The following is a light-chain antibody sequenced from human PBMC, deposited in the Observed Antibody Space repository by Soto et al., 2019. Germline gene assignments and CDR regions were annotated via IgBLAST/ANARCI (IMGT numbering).Light chain of an antibody. J-gene: IGKJ1*01. CDR3: QQYNSYSFSP. Sequence: DIQMTLSPSTLSASVGDRVTITCWASQSVSSWLAWYQQTPGKAPKLLIYDASTLESGVPSRFSGSGSGTEFTLTISSLQPDDFATYYCQQYNSYSFSPFGQGTKVDIK. V-gene: IGKV1-5*01. CDR1: QSVSSW. CDR2: DAS.